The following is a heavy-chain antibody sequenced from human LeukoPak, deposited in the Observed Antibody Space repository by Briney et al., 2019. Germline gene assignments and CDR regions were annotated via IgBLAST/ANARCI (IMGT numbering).Heavy chain of an antibody. CDR1: GGSISSGDYY. D-gene: IGHD2-21*01. Sequence: SETLSLTCTVSGGSISSGDYYWSWIRQHPGKGLEWIGSIYYSGSTYYNPSLKSRVTISVDTSKNQFSLKLSSVTAADTAVYYCARNSYHYGMDVWGQGTTVTVS. CDR2: IYYSGST. CDR3: ARNSYHYGMDV. J-gene: IGHJ6*02. V-gene: IGHV4-39*01.